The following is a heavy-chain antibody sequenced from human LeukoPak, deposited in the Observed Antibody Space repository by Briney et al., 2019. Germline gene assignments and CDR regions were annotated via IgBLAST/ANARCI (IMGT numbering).Heavy chain of an antibody. V-gene: IGHV4-4*02. D-gene: IGHD3-10*01. CDR2: IFHAGSI. CDR1: GDSISSYNW. CDR3: ARNNYYNLNAYDY. Sequence: SETLSLTCGVSGDSISSYNWWSWVRQPPGKGLEWIGEIFHAGSINYNPSLKGRVTISLDKSKNQFSLKLSSVTAADTAVFYCARNNYYNLNAYDYWGQGIFVTVSS. J-gene: IGHJ4*02.